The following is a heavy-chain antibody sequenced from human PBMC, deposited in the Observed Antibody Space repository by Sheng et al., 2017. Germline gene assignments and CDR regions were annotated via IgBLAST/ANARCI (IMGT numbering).Heavy chain of an antibody. J-gene: IGHJ4*02. CDR3: XSGIYGSNY. CDR2: QSQWKR. V-gene: IGHV4-34*01. Sequence: QVQLQQWGAGLLKVFGDPCPLTCAVYGGSFSGYYWSWLRQPPGKGLEWIGGNQSQWKRPLQPVPQEPSHHISRQSKNHFFMNLTSVTAADTAVYYCXSGIYGSNYWGQGTLVTVSS. D-gene: IGHD3-10*01. CDR1: GGSFSGYY.